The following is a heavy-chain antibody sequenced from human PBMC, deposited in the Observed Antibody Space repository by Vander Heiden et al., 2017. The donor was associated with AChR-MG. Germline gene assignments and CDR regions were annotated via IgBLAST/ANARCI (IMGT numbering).Heavy chain of an antibody. J-gene: IGHJ4*02. V-gene: IGHV3-23*01. D-gene: IGHD5-18*01. CDR2: ISGSGGST. CDR3: AKAGQLWLRRGYYFDY. CDR1: GFTFSSYA. Sequence: EVQLLESGGGLVQPGGSLRLSCAASGFTFSSYAMSWVRQAPGKGLEWVSAISGSGGSTYYADSVKGRFTISRDNSKNTLYLQMNSLRAEDTAVYYCAKAGQLWLRRGYYFDYWGQGTLVTVSS.